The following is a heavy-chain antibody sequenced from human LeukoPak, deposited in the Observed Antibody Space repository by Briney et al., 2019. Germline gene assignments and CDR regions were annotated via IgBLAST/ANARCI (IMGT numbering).Heavy chain of an antibody. Sequence: SETLSLTCTVSGGPITSNFWSWIRQPPGKGLEWIGYIYYSGSTNYNPSLKSRVTISVDTSKNQFSLKLSSVTAADTAVYYCARLDCSSTSCHRYYYYYYYMDVWGKGTTVTVSS. CDR3: ARLDCSSTSCHRYYYYYYYMDV. CDR1: GGPITSNF. V-gene: IGHV4-59*08. D-gene: IGHD2-2*01. CDR2: IYYSGST. J-gene: IGHJ6*03.